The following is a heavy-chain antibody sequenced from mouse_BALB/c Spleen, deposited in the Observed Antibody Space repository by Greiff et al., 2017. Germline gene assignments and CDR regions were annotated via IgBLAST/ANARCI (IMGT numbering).Heavy chain of an antibody. Sequence: EVQLQQSGPELVKPGASVKISCKASGYSFTGYFMNWVMQSHGKSLEWIGRINPYNGDTFYNQKFKGKATLTLDKSSSTAHMELRSLASEDSAVYYCARYYGYAMDYWGQGTSVTVSS. J-gene: IGHJ4*01. CDR3: ARYYGYAMDY. CDR1: GYSFTGYF. V-gene: IGHV1-20*02. CDR2: INPYNGDT. D-gene: IGHD1-1*01.